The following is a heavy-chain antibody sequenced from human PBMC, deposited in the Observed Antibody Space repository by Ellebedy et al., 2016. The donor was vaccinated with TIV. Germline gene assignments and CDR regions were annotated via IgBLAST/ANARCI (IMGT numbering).Heavy chain of an antibody. D-gene: IGHD6-13*01. CDR1: GFTFDDYA. CDR2: ISWNSGSI. CDR3: AKDISSSLSSSWYGGAYYYYYGMDV. V-gene: IGHV3-9*01. Sequence: GGSLRLSCAASGFTFDDYAMHWVRQAPGKGLEWVSGISWNSGSIGYADSVKGRFTISRDNAKNSLYLQMNSLRAEDTALYYCAKDISSSLSSSWYGGAYYYYYGMDVWGQGTTVTVSS. J-gene: IGHJ6*02.